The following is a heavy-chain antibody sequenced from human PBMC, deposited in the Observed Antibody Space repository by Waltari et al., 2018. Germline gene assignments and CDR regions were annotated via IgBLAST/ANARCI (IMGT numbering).Heavy chain of an antibody. D-gene: IGHD1-26*01. CDR3: ARRNLGFAFDV. J-gene: IGHJ3*01. CDR2: IIPIFGTP. V-gene: IGHV1-69*12. Sequence: QVHLVQSWAEVKKPGSSMKVSCKASGGTFGSYSSDWVRQAAGQGLEWLGGIIPIFGTPQYAQKFQGRVTLTADASTTTAYLELSGLRSDDTAIYYCARRNLGFAFDVWGQGTLVIVSS. CDR1: GGTFGSYS.